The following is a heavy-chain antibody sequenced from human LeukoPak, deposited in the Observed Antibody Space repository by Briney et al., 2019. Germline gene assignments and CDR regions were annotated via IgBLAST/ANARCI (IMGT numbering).Heavy chain of an antibody. V-gene: IGHV4-34*01. D-gene: IGHD4-17*01. CDR1: GGSFSGYY. Sequence: PSETLSLTCAVYGGSFSGYYWSWIRQPPGKGLEWIGEINHSGSTNYNPSLKSRVNISVDTSKNQFSLKLSSVTAADTAVYYCARVSYNDYGRPNWFDPWGLGTLVTVFS. J-gene: IGHJ5*02. CDR3: ARVSYNDYGRPNWFDP. CDR2: INHSGST.